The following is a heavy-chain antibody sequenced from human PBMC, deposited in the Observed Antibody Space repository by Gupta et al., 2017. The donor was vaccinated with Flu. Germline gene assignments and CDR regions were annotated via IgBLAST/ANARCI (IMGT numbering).Heavy chain of an antibody. CDR2: IETAGDT. D-gene: IGHD1-26*01. V-gene: IGHV3-13*01. J-gene: IGHJ6*02. CDR1: YD. CDR3: VRGKAVWELPNYYGMDV. Sequence: YDMHWVRQATGKGLEWVSAIETAGDTYCPGSMKGRFIISRENAKKSVYLQMNSLTVADKAVYYCVRGKAVWELPNYYGMDVWGQGTTVTVSS.